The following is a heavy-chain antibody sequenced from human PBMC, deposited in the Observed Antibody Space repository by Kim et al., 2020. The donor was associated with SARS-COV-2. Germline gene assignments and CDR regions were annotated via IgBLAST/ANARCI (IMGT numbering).Heavy chain of an antibody. CDR2: ISYDGSNK. D-gene: IGHD2-15*01. CDR1: GFTFSSYA. V-gene: IGHV3-30-3*01. J-gene: IGHJ4*02. Sequence: GGSLRLSCAASGFTFSSYAMHWVRQAPGKGLEWVAVISYDGSNKYYADSVKGRFTISRDNSKNTLYLQMNSLRAEDTAVYYCARGGNLDYWGQGTLVNVSS. CDR3: ARGGNLDY.